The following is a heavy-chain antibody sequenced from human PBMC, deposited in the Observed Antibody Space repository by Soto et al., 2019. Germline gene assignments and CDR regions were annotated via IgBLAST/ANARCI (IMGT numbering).Heavy chain of an antibody. CDR2: ISHSGST. Sequence: QVQLQQWGAGLLKPSETLSLTCGVYGGSFSGHYWTWIRQPPGKGLEWIGEISHSGSTSYNPSLNSRLTISVDTSTNQFSLRLSSVTAADTAVYYWARFPGGNYYGFDHWGQGTLVTVSS. CDR1: GGSFSGHY. V-gene: IGHV4-34*02. J-gene: IGHJ4*02. CDR3: ARFPGGNYYGFDH. D-gene: IGHD3-10*01.